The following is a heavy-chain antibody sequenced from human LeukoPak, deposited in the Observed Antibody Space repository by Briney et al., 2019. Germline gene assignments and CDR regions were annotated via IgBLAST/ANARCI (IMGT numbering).Heavy chain of an antibody. CDR2: FDPEDGET. J-gene: IGHJ4*02. D-gene: IGHD3-22*01. CDR3: ATNDRRDDSSGYPSFVPPGN. V-gene: IGHV1-24*01. Sequence: ASVKDSCKVSGYTLTELSMHWVRQAPGKGLEWMGGFDPEDGETIYAQKFQGRVTMTEDTSTDTAYMELSSLRSEDTAVYYCATNDRRDDSSGYPSFVPPGNWGQGTLVTVSS. CDR1: GYTLTELS.